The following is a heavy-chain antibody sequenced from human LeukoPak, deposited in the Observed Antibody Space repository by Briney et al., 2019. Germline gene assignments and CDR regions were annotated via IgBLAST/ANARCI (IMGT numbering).Heavy chain of an antibody. CDR1: GFSFSSYG. Sequence: GGSLRLSCAVSGFSFSSYGMSWVRQAPGQGREWVSGISDSGDSTYYADSVKGRFTISRDISKNTLFLQMNSLRAEDTAVYYCAKIQGWFNAAFHIGGQGTMVTVSS. CDR2: ISDSGDST. D-gene: IGHD6-19*01. CDR3: AKIQGWFNAAFHI. J-gene: IGHJ3*02. V-gene: IGHV3-23*01.